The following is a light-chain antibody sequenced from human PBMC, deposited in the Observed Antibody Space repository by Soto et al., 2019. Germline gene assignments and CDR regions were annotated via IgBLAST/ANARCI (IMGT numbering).Light chain of an antibody. Sequence: EIVMTQSPATLSVSPGVRVTLSCRASQYINNNLDWYQQKPGQPPRLLIYGASTGATGLPARFSGSGSGTEFTLTITSLQSEDFAVYYCQQYKEWPYTFGQGTKLEI. J-gene: IGKJ2*01. CDR3: QQYKEWPYT. V-gene: IGKV3-15*01. CDR1: QYINNN. CDR2: GAS.